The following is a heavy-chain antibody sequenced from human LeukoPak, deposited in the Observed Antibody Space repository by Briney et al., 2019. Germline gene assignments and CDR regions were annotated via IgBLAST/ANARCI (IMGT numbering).Heavy chain of an antibody. V-gene: IGHV3-30*19. D-gene: IGHD3-3*01. J-gene: IGHJ4*02. CDR2: ILSDGSKE. Sequence: GGSLRLSCAASGFTFSSYGMHWVRQTPGKGLEWVAVILSDGSKEFYTDSVKGRFTISRDNSKNTLYLQMNSLRAEDTAVYYCARDPAPEWLAYYFDYWGQGTLVTVSS. CDR1: GFTFSSYG. CDR3: ARDPAPEWLAYYFDY.